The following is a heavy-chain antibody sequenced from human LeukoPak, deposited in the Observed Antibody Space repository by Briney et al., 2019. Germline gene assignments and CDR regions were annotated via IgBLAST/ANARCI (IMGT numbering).Heavy chain of an antibody. D-gene: IGHD6-19*01. J-gene: IGHJ4*02. Sequence: GGSLRLSCAASGFTFSSYSMNWVRQAPGKGLEWVSSISSSSSYIYYADSVKGRFTISRDNAKNSLYLQMNSLRAEDTAVYYCTRGVAVAGYYFDYWGQGTLVTVSS. V-gene: IGHV3-21*01. CDR3: TRGVAVAGYYFDY. CDR2: ISSSSSYI. CDR1: GFTFSSYS.